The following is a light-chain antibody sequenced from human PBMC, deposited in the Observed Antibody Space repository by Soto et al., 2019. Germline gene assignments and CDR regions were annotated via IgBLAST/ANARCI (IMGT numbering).Light chain of an antibody. CDR1: SGHTNYA. V-gene: IGLV4-69*01. J-gene: IGLJ2*01. Sequence: QSVLTQSPSASASQGASVKLTCTLSSGHTNYAIAWHQQPPERGPRYLMILNSDGSHSKGDGIPDRFSGSSSGADHYLTISSLQSEDEGDYFCQTWGTGIVILGGGTKLTVL. CDR2: LNSDGSH. CDR3: QTWGTGIVI.